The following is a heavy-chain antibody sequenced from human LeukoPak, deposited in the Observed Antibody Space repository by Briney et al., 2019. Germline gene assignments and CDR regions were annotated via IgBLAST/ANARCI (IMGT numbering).Heavy chain of an antibody. V-gene: IGHV4-59*01. J-gene: IGHJ4*02. CDR2: IYYSGST. D-gene: IGHD3-3*01. CDR1: GGSISSYY. CDR3: ARTRYGRRFGVVTPFDY. Sequence: SETLSLTCTVSGGSISSYYWSWIRQPPGKGLEWIGYIYYSGSTNYNPSLKSRVTISVDTSKNQFSLKLSSVTAADTAVYYCARTRYGRRFGVVTPFDYWGQGTLVTVSS.